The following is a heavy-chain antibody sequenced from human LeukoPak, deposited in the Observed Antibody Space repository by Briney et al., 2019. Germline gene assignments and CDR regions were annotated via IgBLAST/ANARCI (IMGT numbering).Heavy chain of an antibody. J-gene: IGHJ4*02. CDR2: IYHSGST. D-gene: IGHD6-13*01. V-gene: IGHV4-30-2*01. Sequence: MSAETLSLTCAVSGGSISSGGYSWSWIRQPPGKGLEWVGYIYHSGSTYYNPSLKSRVTISVDRSKNQFSLKLSSVTAADTAVYYCARHRYSSSWYIDYWGQGTLVTVSS. CDR3: ARHRYSSSWYIDY. CDR1: GGSISSGGYS.